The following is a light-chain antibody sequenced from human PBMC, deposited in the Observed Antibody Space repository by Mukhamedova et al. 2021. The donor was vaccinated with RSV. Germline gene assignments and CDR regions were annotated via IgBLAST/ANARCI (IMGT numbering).Light chain of an antibody. CDR3: QQYNILPRT. J-gene: IGKJ1*01. Sequence: KPGQPPRLLIYGKSTRAIGIPARFSGSGSGTEFTLTISSLQSDDFGVYYCQQYNILPRTFGQGTKVEIK. V-gene: IGKV3-15*01. CDR2: GKS.